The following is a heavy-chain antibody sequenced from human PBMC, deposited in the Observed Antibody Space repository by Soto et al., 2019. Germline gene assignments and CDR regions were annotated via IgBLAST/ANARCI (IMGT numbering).Heavy chain of an antibody. CDR2: IKSKTDGGTT. CDR1: GFTFSNAW. Sequence: EVQLVESGGGLVKPGGSLRLSCAASGFTFSNAWMSWVRQAPGKGLEWVGRIKSKTDGGTTDYAAPVKGRFTISRDDSKNTLYLQMNSLKTEDTAVYYCTTEYCSSTSCYRRDFDYWGQGTLVTVSS. V-gene: IGHV3-15*01. J-gene: IGHJ4*02. D-gene: IGHD2-2*01. CDR3: TTEYCSSTSCYRRDFDY.